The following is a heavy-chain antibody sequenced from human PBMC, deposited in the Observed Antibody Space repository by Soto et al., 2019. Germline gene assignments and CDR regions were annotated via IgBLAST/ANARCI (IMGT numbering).Heavy chain of an antibody. J-gene: IGHJ6*02. CDR1: GFIVSSNY. Sequence: EVQLVESGGDLVQPGGSLRLSCAASGFIVSSNYMSWVRQAPGKGLEWVSVIYSGGSTYYADSVKGRFTISRDNSKNTQYLQMSSLTAEDTAVYYCARGPEYYYGMDVWGQGTTVTVSS. CDR3: ARGPEYYYGMDV. CDR2: IYSGGST. V-gene: IGHV3-66*01.